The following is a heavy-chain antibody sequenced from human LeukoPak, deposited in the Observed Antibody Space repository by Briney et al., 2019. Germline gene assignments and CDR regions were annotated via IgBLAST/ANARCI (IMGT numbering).Heavy chain of an antibody. V-gene: IGHV1-69*04. Sequence: SVKVSCKASGGTFSSYAISWVRQAPGQGLEWMGRIIPILGIANYAQKFQGRVTITADESTSAAYMELSSLRSEDTAVYYCATKGGYCSSTSCQPADYWGQGTLVTVSS. CDR1: GGTFSSYA. CDR3: ATKGGYCSSTSCQPADY. CDR2: IIPILGIA. D-gene: IGHD2-2*01. J-gene: IGHJ4*02.